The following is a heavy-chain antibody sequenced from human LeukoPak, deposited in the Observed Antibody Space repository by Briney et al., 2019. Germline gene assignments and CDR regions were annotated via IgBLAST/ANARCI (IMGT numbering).Heavy chain of an antibody. CDR1: GGSISNSNYC. V-gene: IGHV4-39*01. CDR2: ISYSGST. Sequence: PSETLSLTCTVSGGSISNSNYCWGWIRQPPGKGLEWIGSISYSGSTYYNPSLKSRVSISVDTSKNQFSLKVTSVTAADTAVFYCARHYVDIRTVGASYYYYGLDVWRQGTTVTVSS. J-gene: IGHJ6*02. CDR3: ARHYVDIRTVGASYYYYGLDV. D-gene: IGHD3-16*02.